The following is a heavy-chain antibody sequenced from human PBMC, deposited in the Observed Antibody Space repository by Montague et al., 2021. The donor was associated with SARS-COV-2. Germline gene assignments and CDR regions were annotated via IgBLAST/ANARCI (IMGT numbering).Heavy chain of an antibody. CDR1: GGSFSVYY. Sequence: SETLSLTCAVYGGSFSVYYWNWRRQSPRRGLELISQINHSGTANYNPTLKSRSRITVDTSKHQFTLKLTSVTAADTAMYYCAKEREVVRAARTLVDFDQWGQGTMVTVSS. V-gene: IGHV4-34*01. J-gene: IGHJ3*01. D-gene: IGHD2-2*01. CDR2: INHSGTA. CDR3: AKEREVVRAARTLVDFDQ.